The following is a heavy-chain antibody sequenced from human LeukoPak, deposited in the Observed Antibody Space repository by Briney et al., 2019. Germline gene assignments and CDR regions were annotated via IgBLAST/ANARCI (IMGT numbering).Heavy chain of an antibody. D-gene: IGHD6-19*01. CDR2: FDPEDGET. Sequence: ASVKVSCKVSGYTLTELSMHLVRQAPGNGLEWMGGFDPEDGETIYAQKFQGRVTMTEDTSTDTAYMELSSLRSEDTAVYYCGTFLAVALDSWGQGTLVTVSS. CDR3: GTFLAVALDS. V-gene: IGHV1-24*01. J-gene: IGHJ5*02. CDR1: GYTLTELS.